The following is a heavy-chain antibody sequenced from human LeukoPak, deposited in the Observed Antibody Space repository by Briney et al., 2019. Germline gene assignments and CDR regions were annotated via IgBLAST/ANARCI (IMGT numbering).Heavy chain of an antibody. Sequence: SVKVSCKASGGTFSSYAISWVRQAPGQGLEWMGWIIPIFGTANYAQKFQGRVTITTDESTSPAYIELSSLRSEDTGVYYCAGGIVGATTSNFDYWGQGTLVTVSS. CDR1: GGTFSSYA. V-gene: IGHV1-69*05. D-gene: IGHD1-26*01. CDR2: IIPIFGTA. CDR3: AGGIVGATTSNFDY. J-gene: IGHJ4*02.